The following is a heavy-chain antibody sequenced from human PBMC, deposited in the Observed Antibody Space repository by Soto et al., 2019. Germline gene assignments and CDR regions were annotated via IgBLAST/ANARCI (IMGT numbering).Heavy chain of an antibody. V-gene: IGHV5-10-1*01. CDR1: GYSFTSYW. CDR3: ARVAGLDTAMDYYYYGMDV. Sequence: PGESLKISCNGSGYSFTSYWISWVRQMPGKGLEWMGRIDPSDSYTNYSPSFQGHVTISADKSISTAYLQWSSLKASDTAMYYCARVAGLDTAMDYYYYGMDVWGQGTTVTVSS. D-gene: IGHD5-18*01. CDR2: IDPSDSYT. J-gene: IGHJ6*02.